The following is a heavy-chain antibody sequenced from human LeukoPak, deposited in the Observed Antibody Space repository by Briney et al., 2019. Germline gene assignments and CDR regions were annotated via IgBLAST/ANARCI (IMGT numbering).Heavy chain of an antibody. CDR2: IKQDGSDE. Sequence: PGRSLRLSCAASGFTFTNYWMSWVRQAPGKGLEWVANIKQDGSDENYVDSVKGRFTISRDNAKNSLYLQMNSLRAEDTAVYYCARNKRGDYWGQGTLVTVSS. CDR3: ARNKRGDY. J-gene: IGHJ4*02. CDR1: GFTFTNYW. D-gene: IGHD1/OR15-1a*01. V-gene: IGHV3-7*01.